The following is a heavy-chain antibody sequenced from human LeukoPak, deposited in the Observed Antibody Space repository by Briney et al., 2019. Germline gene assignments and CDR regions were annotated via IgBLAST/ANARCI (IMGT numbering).Heavy chain of an antibody. J-gene: IGHJ4*02. CDR1: GGSISSYY. V-gene: IGHV4-59*01. CDR3: ARAGAVPGSKTMGLDY. Sequence: SETLSLTCTVSGGSISSYYWSWIRLPPGKGLEWIGCISDSGSTNYNPSLMSRVTISVDTSKTQFSLKLNSVTAADTAMYYCARAGAVPGSKTMGLDYWGQGTLVTVSS. D-gene: IGHD6-19*01. CDR2: ISDSGST.